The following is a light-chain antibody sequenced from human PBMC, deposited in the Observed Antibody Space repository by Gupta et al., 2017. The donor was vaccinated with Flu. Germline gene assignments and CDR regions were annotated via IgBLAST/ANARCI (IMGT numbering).Light chain of an antibody. CDR1: QTVGSAY. J-gene: IGKJ5*01. CDR2: GAS. Sequence: DIVLTQSPGTLSLSPGERATLSCRASQTVGSAYLAWYKQRPGQAPRLLIYGASSRATGIPNRFSGSGSGTDFTLTISRLEPEDFAVFYCQLYGSSSITFGQGTRLEIK. CDR3: QLYGSSSIT. V-gene: IGKV3-20*01.